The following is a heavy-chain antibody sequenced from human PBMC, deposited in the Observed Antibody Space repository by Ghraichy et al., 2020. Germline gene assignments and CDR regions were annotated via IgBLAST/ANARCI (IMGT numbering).Heavy chain of an antibody. Sequence: GGSLRLSCAASGFTFSSYGMHWVRQAPGKGVEWVALVWYDGSNKYYADSVKGRFTISRDNPKNTLYLQMNSLRAEDTAVYYCAKVGRQQLERGYFDYWGQGTLVTVSS. J-gene: IGHJ4*02. CDR1: GFTFSSYG. CDR2: VWYDGSNK. CDR3: AKVGRQQLERGYFDY. D-gene: IGHD6-13*01. V-gene: IGHV3-33*06.